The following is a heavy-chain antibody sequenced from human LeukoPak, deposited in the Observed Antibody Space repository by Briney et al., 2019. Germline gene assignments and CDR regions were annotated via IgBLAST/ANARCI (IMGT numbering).Heavy chain of an antibody. Sequence: GASVKVSFKASGYTFTNYGVSWVRQAPGQGLEWMGWISVYNGDTNYAQKLQGRVTITTDTSTSTAYMELRSLRSDDTAVYFCARVEGPSIFGVVDYWGPGTLVTVSS. D-gene: IGHD3-3*01. CDR3: ARVEGPSIFGVVDY. CDR1: GYTFTNYG. V-gene: IGHV1-18*01. CDR2: ISVYNGDT. J-gene: IGHJ4*02.